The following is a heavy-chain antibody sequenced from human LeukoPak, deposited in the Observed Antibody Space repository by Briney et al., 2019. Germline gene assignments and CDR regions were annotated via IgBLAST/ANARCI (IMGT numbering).Heavy chain of an antibody. CDR2: IYPDDSDT. Sequence: HGESLKISCKGSGYSSTNYWIAWVRQMPGKGLEWMGIIYPDDSDTRYSPSFQGQVTISADKSISTAYLQWSSLKASDTAMYYCARIWLRAFDIWGQGTMVTVSS. J-gene: IGHJ3*02. D-gene: IGHD3-16*01. CDR3: ARIWLRAFDI. CDR1: GYSSTNYW. V-gene: IGHV5-51*01.